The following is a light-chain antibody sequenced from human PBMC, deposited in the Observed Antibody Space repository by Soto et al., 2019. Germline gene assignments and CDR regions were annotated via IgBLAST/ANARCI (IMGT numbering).Light chain of an antibody. J-gene: IGKJ1*01. CDR1: QDIRNT. CDR2: AAS. CDR3: LQYYNFSWT. V-gene: IGKV1-6*01. Sequence: AIQMTQSPSSLSASVGDRVAISCRASQDIRNTLAWYKQKPGEAPKLLIFAASNLQSGVPSRFSGSGSVTDFTLAITGLQPEDFATYYCLQYYNFSWTFGQGTKVDIK.